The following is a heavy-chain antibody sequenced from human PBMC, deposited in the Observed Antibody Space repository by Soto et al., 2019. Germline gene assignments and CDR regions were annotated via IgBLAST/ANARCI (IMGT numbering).Heavy chain of an antibody. CDR3: ARDTAPSAV. V-gene: IGHV1-3*01. D-gene: IGHD4-17*01. J-gene: IGHJ6*02. CDR2: INAGNGNT. Sequence: QVQLVQSGAEVKKPGASVKVSCKASGYSFTSYAMHWVRQSPGKRLEWMGWINAGNGNTKSSQKFQGRVTITRDTSASTGYRELSSLRAEDTAVDYCARDTAPSAVWGQGTTVTVSS. CDR1: GYSFTSYA.